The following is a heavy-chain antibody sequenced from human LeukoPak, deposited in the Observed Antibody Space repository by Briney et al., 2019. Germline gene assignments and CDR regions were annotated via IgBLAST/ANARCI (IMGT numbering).Heavy chain of an antibody. J-gene: IGHJ5*02. Sequence: GGSLRLSCAASGFTVSSNYMSWVRQAPGKGLEWVSVIYSGGSTYYADSVKGRFTISRDNSKNTLYLQMNSLRAEDTAVYYCAREEWPGTRYNWFDPWGQGTLVTVSS. D-gene: IGHD3-3*01. CDR1: GFTVSSNY. CDR2: IYSGGST. CDR3: AREEWPGTRYNWFDP. V-gene: IGHV3-66*01.